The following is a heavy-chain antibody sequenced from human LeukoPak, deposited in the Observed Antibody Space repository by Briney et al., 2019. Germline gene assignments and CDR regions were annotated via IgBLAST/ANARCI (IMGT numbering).Heavy chain of an antibody. Sequence: ASVKVSCKASGYTFTSYGISWVRQAPGQGLEWMGWISAYNGNTNYAQKFQGRVTMTRDTSISTAYMELSRLRSDDTAVYYCARGRPDDYVWGSYRNDAFDIWGQGTMVTVSS. CDR1: GYTFTSYG. CDR3: ARGRPDDYVWGSYRNDAFDI. D-gene: IGHD3-16*02. V-gene: IGHV1-18*01. CDR2: ISAYNGNT. J-gene: IGHJ3*02.